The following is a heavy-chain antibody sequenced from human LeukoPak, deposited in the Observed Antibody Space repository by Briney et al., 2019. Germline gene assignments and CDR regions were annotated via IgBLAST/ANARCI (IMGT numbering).Heavy chain of an antibody. CDR2: INPNSGGT. V-gene: IGHV1-2*02. CDR1: GYTFTSYG. J-gene: IGHJ6*03. D-gene: IGHD3-10*01. CDR3: ARGIWVGALYTDYYMDV. Sequence: GASVKVSCKASGYTFTSYGISWVRQAPGQGLEWMGWINPNSGGTNYAQKFQGRVTMTRDTSISTAYMELSRLRSEDTAVYYCARGIWVGALYTDYYMDVWGKGTTVTISS.